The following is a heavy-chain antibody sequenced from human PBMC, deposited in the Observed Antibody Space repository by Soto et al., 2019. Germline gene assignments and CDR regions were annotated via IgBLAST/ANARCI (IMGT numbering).Heavy chain of an antibody. CDR1: GYTFTDYQ. CDR3: AVTTGY. CDR2: MNPNNSNA. D-gene: IGHD4-17*01. Sequence: ASVKVSCKASGYTFTDYQIHWVRQAPGQGLEYMGWMNPNNSNAGFAEKFRGRVTMTADTSINTVYLELATLAYEDTAVYYCAVTTGYWGQGTMVTVSS. J-gene: IGHJ4*02. V-gene: IGHV1-8*02.